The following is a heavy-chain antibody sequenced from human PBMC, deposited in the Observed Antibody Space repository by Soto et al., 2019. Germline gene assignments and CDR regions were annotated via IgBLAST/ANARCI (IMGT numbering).Heavy chain of an antibody. V-gene: IGHV4-30-4*01. J-gene: IGHJ5*02. CDR3: ARESGPGSFDWFDA. CDR2: IHYGGST. D-gene: IGHD3-10*01. Sequence: SETLSLTCTVSGGSLSGGDNYWSWIRHLPGKGLEWIGHIHYGGSTYYSPSFKSRVTLSIDTSKSQFSLNLTSVTAADTAVYFCARESGPGSFDWFDAWGQGTPVTVSS. CDR1: GGSLSGGDNY.